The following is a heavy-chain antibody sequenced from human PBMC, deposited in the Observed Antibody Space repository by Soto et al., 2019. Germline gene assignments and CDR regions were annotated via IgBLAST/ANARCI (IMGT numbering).Heavy chain of an antibody. Sequence: SETLSLTCAVSGYSISSGYYWGWIRQPPGKGLEWIGSIYHSGSTYYIPSLKSRVTISVDTSKNQFSLKLSSVTAADTAVYYCATNYYDSSGYYGGEFDYWGQGTLVTVSS. CDR1: GYSISSGYY. CDR2: IYHSGST. CDR3: ATNYYDSSGYYGGEFDY. V-gene: IGHV4-38-2*01. D-gene: IGHD3-22*01. J-gene: IGHJ4*02.